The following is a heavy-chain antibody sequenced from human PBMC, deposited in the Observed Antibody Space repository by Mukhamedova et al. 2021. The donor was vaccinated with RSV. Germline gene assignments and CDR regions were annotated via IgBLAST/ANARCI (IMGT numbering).Heavy chain of an antibody. D-gene: IGHD5-12*01. CDR3: VRDVIGEGGYGGP. V-gene: IGHV3-21*01. CDR2: SLHT. Sequence: SLHTFVADSMKGRFTVSRDNAKNSFYMQMDSLRVEDTGVYYCVRDVIGEGGYGGPWGQGTLVTVSP. J-gene: IGHJ5*02.